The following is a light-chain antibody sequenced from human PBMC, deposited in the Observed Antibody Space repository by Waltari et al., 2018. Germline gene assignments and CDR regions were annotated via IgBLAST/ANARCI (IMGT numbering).Light chain of an antibody. Sequence: SYVLTQPPSVSVAPGESARITCGGNTIGTKSVHWYQPNPGQAPVLVIYSASDRPSGIPARFSGANSGNTATLTISRVEAGDEADYYCQVWEISRDHYVFGSGTEVTVL. V-gene: IGLV3-21*01. CDR3: QVWEISRDHYV. CDR1: TIGTKS. CDR2: SAS. J-gene: IGLJ1*01.